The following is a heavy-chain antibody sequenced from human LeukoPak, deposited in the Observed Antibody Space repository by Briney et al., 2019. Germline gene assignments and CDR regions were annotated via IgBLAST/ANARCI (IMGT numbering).Heavy chain of an antibody. V-gene: IGHV3-30*18. CDR2: ISYDGSNK. J-gene: IGHJ4*02. CDR1: GFTFSSYG. D-gene: IGHD3-22*01. CDR3: AKSYVKQYYYDSSGYYLHY. Sequence: GRSLRLSCAASGFTFSSYGMHWVRQAPGKGLEWVAVISYDGSNKYYADSAKGRFTISRDNSKNTLYLQMNSLRAEDTAVYYCAKSYVKQYYYDSSGYYLHYWGQGTLVTVSS.